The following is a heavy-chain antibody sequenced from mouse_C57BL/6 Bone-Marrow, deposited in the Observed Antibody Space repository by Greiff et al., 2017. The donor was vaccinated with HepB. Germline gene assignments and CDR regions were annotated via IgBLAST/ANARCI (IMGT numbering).Heavy chain of an antibody. CDR1: GYTFTSYW. Sequence: QVQLQQPGAELVKPGASVKMSCKASGYTFTSYWITWVKQRPGQGLEWMGDIYPGSGSTNYNEKFKSKATLTVDTSSSTAYMQLSSLTSEDSAVYYCARFPISIYDYYAMDYWGQGTSVTVSS. CDR2: IYPGSGST. J-gene: IGHJ4*01. CDR3: ARFPISIYDYYAMDY. V-gene: IGHV1-55*01. D-gene: IGHD2-3*01.